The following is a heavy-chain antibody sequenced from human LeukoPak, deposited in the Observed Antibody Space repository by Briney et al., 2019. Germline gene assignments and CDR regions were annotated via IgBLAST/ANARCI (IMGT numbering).Heavy chain of an antibody. CDR2: INPSGGST. Sequence: ASVKVSCKASGYTFTSYGISWVRQAPGQGLEWMGIINPSGGSTSYAQKFQGRVTMTRDTSTSTVYMELSSLRSEDTAVYYCARDRCSGGSCYTMDYWGQGTLATVSS. CDR1: GYTFTSYG. D-gene: IGHD2-15*01. J-gene: IGHJ4*02. CDR3: ARDRCSGGSCYTMDY. V-gene: IGHV1-46*01.